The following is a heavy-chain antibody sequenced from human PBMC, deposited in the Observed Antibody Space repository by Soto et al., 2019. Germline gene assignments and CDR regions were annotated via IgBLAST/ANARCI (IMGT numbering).Heavy chain of an antibody. Sequence: QVQLVQSGAEVKKPGASVKVSCKASGYTFTSYGISWVRQAPGQGLEWMGWISAYNGNTNYAQKLQDRVTMTTDTSSSTAFMEVRSMRSDDTAVYYCARAPLGYCSGGICYPHYSYYMDVWCKGTTVTVSS. CDR1: GYTFTSYG. J-gene: IGHJ6*03. D-gene: IGHD2-15*01. V-gene: IGHV1-18*01. CDR2: ISAYNGNT. CDR3: ARAPLGYCSGGICYPHYSYYMDV.